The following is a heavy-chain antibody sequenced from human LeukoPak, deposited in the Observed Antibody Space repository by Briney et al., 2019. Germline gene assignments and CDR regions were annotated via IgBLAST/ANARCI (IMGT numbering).Heavy chain of an antibody. CDR1: GGSISSGDSY. Sequence: SQTLSLTCTVSGGSISSGDSYWSWIRQPPGKGLEWIGEINHSGSTYYNPSLKSRVTISEDTSKNQFSLKLTSVTAADTAVYYCATLGEYYDSSGYYYNWGQGTLVTVSS. D-gene: IGHD3-22*01. V-gene: IGHV4-30-4*08. J-gene: IGHJ4*02. CDR2: INHSGST. CDR3: ATLGEYYDSSGYYYN.